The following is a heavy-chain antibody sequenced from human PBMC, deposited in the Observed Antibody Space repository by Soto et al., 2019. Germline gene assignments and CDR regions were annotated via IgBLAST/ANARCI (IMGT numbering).Heavy chain of an antibody. V-gene: IGHV1-18*04. CDR3: ARAGSWIQPFDY. D-gene: IGHD5-18*01. CDR1: GYTFTSYG. CDR2: ISAYNGNT. Sequence: GASVQVSWKSSGYTFTSYGRMWVRQAPGQGLEWMGWISAYNGNTNYAQKLQGRVTMTTDTSTSTAYMELRSLRSDDTAVYYCARAGSWIQPFDYWGQGTLVTVSS. J-gene: IGHJ4*02.